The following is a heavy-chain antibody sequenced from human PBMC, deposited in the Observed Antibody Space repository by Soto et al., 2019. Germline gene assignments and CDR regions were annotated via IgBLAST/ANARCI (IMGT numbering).Heavy chain of an antibody. Sequence: ASVKVSCKASGYTFTSSPVHWLRQAPGQRLEWMGWINAGNGNTKYSQKFQGRVTITRDTSASTAYMELSSLRSEDTAVYYCARGLGLYYFDYWGQGTLVTVSS. V-gene: IGHV1-3*01. D-gene: IGHD1-26*01. J-gene: IGHJ4*02. CDR1: GYTFTSSP. CDR2: INAGNGNT. CDR3: ARGLGLYYFDY.